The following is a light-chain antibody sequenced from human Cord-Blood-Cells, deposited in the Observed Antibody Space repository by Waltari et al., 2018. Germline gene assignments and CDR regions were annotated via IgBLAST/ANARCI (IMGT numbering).Light chain of an antibody. J-gene: IGLJ1*01. CDR1: SSDVGGYNS. Sequence: QSALTQPAPVAGSSGQSITIYCTGTSSDVGGYNSVSWYQQHPGNAPKLMSYDVSNRPSGVCNRFSGSKSGNTASLTISGLQAEDEADYHCSSYTSSSTLEVFGTGTKVTVL. CDR3: SSYTSSSTLEV. V-gene: IGLV2-14*01. CDR2: DVS.